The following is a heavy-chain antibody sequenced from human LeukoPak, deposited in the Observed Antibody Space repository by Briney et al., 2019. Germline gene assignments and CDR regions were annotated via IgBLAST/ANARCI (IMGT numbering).Heavy chain of an antibody. CDR3: ARDYDSSGYYGAWYYYGMDV. CDR2: INPNSGGT. Sequence: ASVKVSCKASGYTFTGYYMHWVRQAPGQGLEWMGWINPNSGGTNYAQKFQGRVTMTRDTSISTAYMELSRLRSDDTAVYYCARDYDSSGYYGAWYYYGMDVWGHGTTVTVSS. CDR1: GYTFTGYY. J-gene: IGHJ6*02. D-gene: IGHD3-22*01. V-gene: IGHV1-2*02.